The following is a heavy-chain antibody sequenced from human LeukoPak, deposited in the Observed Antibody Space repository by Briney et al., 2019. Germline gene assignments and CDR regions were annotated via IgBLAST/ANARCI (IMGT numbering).Heavy chain of an antibody. D-gene: IGHD1-26*01. CDR3: ARDEEVGGSYYYYYGMDV. V-gene: IGHV3-30*04. J-gene: IGHJ6*02. CDR2: LSPDGSHK. Sequence: GTSLRLSCAASRSTFSIYAMHWVRQAPGKGLEWVAVLSPDGSHKYYADSVRGRFTISRDNSKNTLYLQMNTLRVDDTAVYYCARDEEVGGSYYYYYGMDVWGQGTTVTVSS. CDR1: RSTFSIYA.